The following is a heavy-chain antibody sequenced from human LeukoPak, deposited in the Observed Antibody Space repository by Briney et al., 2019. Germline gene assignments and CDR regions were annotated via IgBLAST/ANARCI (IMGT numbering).Heavy chain of an antibody. CDR2: ISGSGGST. V-gene: IGHV3-23*01. J-gene: IGHJ3*02. D-gene: IGHD2-2*02. Sequence: TGGSLRLSCAASGFTFSSYAMSWVRQAPGKGLEWVSAISGSGGSTYYADSVKGRFTIYRDNSKNTLYLQMNSLRAEDTAVYYCAKIGCSSTSCYMHAFDIWGQGTMVTVSS. CDR3: AKIGCSSTSCYMHAFDI. CDR1: GFTFSSYA.